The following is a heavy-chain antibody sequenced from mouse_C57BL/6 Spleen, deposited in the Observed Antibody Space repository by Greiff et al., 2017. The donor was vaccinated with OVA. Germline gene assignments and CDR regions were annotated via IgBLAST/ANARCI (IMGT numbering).Heavy chain of an antibody. CDR1: GYTFTDYY. CDR3: ARLYYWYFDV. CDR2: INPNNGGT. J-gene: IGHJ1*03. V-gene: IGHV1-26*01. Sequence: EVQLQQSGPELVKPGASVKISCKASGYTFTDYYMNWVKQSHGKSLEWIGDINPNNGGTSYNQKFKGKATLTVDKSSSTAYMELRSLTSEDSAVYYCARLYYWYFDVWGTGTTVTVSS.